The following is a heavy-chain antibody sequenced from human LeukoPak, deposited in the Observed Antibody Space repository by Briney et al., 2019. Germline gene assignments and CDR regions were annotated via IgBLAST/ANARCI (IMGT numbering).Heavy chain of an antibody. D-gene: IGHD2-15*01. V-gene: IGHV3-48*01. CDR2: ISSSSSTI. J-gene: IGHJ3*02. CDR1: GFTFSSYS. CDR3: ARERGGPKGEAFDI. Sequence: PGGSLRLSCAASGFTFSSYSTNWVRQAPGKGLEWVSYISSSSSTIYYADSVKGRFTISRDNAKNSLYLQMNSLRAEDTAVYYCARERGGPKGEAFDIWGQGTMVTVSS.